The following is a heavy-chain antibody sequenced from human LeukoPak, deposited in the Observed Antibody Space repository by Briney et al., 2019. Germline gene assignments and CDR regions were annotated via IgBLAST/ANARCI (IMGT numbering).Heavy chain of an antibody. CDR2: FYYSGST. D-gene: IGHD6-19*01. V-gene: IGHV4-59*01. CDR3: ARVGRAVDGFSIGY. CDR1: GGSISSYY. J-gene: IGHJ4*02. Sequence: SETLSLTCTVSGGSISSYYWSWIRQPPGKGLEWIGYFYYSGSTNYNPSLKSRVTISVDTSKNQFSLKLSSVTAADTAVYYCARVGRAVDGFSIGYWGQGTLVTVSS.